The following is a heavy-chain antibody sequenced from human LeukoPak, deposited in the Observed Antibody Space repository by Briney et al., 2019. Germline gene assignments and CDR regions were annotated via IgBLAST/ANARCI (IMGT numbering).Heavy chain of an antibody. Sequence: SVKVSCKASGGTFSSYAINWVRQAPGQGLEWMGGIIPMFGTANYAQKFQGRVTITADESTSTAYMELSSLRSEDTAVYYCARSVKSLYDFWSGYDYYYMDVWGKGTTVTVSS. CDR2: IIPMFGTA. V-gene: IGHV1-69*01. CDR1: GGTFSSYA. D-gene: IGHD3-3*01. CDR3: ARSVKSLYDFWSGYDYYYMDV. J-gene: IGHJ6*03.